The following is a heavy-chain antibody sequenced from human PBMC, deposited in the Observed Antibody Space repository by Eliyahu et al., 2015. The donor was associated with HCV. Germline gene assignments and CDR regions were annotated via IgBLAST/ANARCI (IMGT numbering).Heavy chain of an antibody. D-gene: IGHD3-22*01. J-gene: IGHJ3*02. CDR3: VKDFKGGYYSYDAFDI. V-gene: IGHV3-9*01. CDR2: ISWNSGNI. CDR1: AFXFXXYA. Sequence: EVQLVESGGDLVQPGRSLRLSCGASAFXFXXYAMHWVRQAPGKGLEWVSGISWNSGNINYADSVKGRFTISRDNAKKSLYLQMNSLRAEDTALYYCVKDFKGGYYSYDAFDIWGQGTMVTVSS.